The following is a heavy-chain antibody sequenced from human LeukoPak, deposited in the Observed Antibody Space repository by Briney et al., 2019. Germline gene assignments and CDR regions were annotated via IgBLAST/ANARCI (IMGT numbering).Heavy chain of an antibody. V-gene: IGHV3-23*01. Sequence: QSGGSLRLSCAASGFTFSSYAMSWVRQAPGKGLEWVSAISGSGGSTYYADSVKGRFTISRGNSKNTLYLQMNSLRAEDTAVYYCAKGRSPQPLSPWGQGTLVTVSS. CDR1: GFTFSSYA. CDR2: ISGSGGST. D-gene: IGHD1-14*01. CDR3: AKGRSPQPLSP. J-gene: IGHJ5*02.